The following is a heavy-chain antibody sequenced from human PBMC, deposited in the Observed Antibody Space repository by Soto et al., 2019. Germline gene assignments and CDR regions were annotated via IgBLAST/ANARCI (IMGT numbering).Heavy chain of an antibody. CDR1: GGSISGYA. J-gene: IGHJ3*02. V-gene: IGHV4-59*08. CDR2: IYYTGST. D-gene: IGHD1-26*01. CDR3: ARQGFSGSYLDGFDI. Sequence: QVQLQESGPGLVKPSETLSLTCSVSGGSISGYAWNWIRQPPGKGLEWIAYIYYTGSTKYNPSLKSRVTTSVDTSKNQFSLNLRSVTAADTAVYYCARQGFSGSYLDGFDIWGQGTMVTVSS.